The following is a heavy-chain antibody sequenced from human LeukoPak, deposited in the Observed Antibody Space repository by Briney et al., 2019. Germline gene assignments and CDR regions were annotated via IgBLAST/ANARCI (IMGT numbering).Heavy chain of an antibody. CDR2: IYTSGST. CDR3: ARAGYSSSSTGLS. Sequence: SRTLSLTRTVSGGSISSGSYYWSWIRQPAGKGLEWIGRIYTSGSTNYNPSLKSRVTISVDTSKNQFSLKLSSVTAADTAVYYCARAGYSSSSTGLSWGQGTLVTVSS. D-gene: IGHD6-13*01. CDR1: GGSISSGSYY. V-gene: IGHV4-61*02. J-gene: IGHJ5*02.